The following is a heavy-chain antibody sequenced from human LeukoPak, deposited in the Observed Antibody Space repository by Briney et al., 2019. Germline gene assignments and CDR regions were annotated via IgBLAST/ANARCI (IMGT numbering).Heavy chain of an antibody. J-gene: IGHJ4*02. CDR3: ARGYLEDY. Sequence: GGSLRLSCAASRFTLSSNYMSWVRHAPGKGLEWVSVIYSGNSTYYSDSVRGRFTISRDNSKNTLYLQMNSLRVVDTAVYFCARGYLEDYWGQGTLVTVSS. V-gene: IGHV3-66*01. CDR1: RFTLSSNY. CDR2: IYSGNST. D-gene: IGHD3-10*01.